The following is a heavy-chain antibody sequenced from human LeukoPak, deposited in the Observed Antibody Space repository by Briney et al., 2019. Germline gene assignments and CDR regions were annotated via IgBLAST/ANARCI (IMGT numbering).Heavy chain of an antibody. J-gene: IGHJ6*02. CDR3: AKDFYGMDV. Sequence: WGSLRLSCAASGFTFSSYGMHWVRQAPGKGLEWVAVISYDGSNKYYADSVKGRFTISRDNSKNTLYLQMNSLRAEDTAVYYCAKDFYGMDVWGQGTTVTVSS. CDR1: GFTFSSYG. CDR2: ISYDGSNK. V-gene: IGHV3-30*18.